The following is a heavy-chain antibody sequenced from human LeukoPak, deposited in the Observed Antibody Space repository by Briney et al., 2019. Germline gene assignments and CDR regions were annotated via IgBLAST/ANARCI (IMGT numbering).Heavy chain of an antibody. CDR2: INHSGST. J-gene: IGHJ5*02. V-gene: IGHV4-30-2*01. D-gene: IGHD3-9*01. CDR1: GGSISSGGYY. CDR3: ARDLRYFDWYGGNWFDP. Sequence: SQTLSLTCTVSGGSISSGGYYWSWIRQPPGKGLEWIGEINHSGSTNYNPSLKSRVTISVDTSKNQFSLKLSSVTAADTAVYYCARDLRYFDWYGGNWFDPWGQGTLVTVSS.